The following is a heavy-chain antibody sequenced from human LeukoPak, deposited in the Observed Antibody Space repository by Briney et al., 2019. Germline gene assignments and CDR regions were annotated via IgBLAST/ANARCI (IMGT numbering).Heavy chain of an antibody. Sequence: PSETLSLTCTVSGGSIRSYYWSWIRQPPGKGQEWIGYIYYSGSTKYNPSLKSRVTVSVDTSKNQLSLKLISVTAADTAVYYCARVVDEHQLQTGWFDPWGQGTLVTVSS. CDR3: ARVVDEHQLQTGWFDP. J-gene: IGHJ5*02. CDR1: GGSIRSYY. D-gene: IGHD6-13*01. CDR2: IYYSGST. V-gene: IGHV4-59*08.